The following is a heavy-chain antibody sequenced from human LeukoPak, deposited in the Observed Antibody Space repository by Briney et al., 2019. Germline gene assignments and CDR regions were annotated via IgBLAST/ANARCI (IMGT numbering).Heavy chain of an antibody. CDR3: ARDRGRVAGDYFDY. Sequence: PGGSLRLSCAASGFTFSDFHMSWVRQAPGKGLEWVSYISSSGSSTKYADSVKGRFTISRDNAKNSLYLQMNSLRVEDTAVYYCARDRGRVAGDYFDYWGQGTLVTVSS. CDR2: ISSSGSST. V-gene: IGHV3-11*06. CDR1: GFTFSDFH. D-gene: IGHD6-19*01. J-gene: IGHJ4*02.